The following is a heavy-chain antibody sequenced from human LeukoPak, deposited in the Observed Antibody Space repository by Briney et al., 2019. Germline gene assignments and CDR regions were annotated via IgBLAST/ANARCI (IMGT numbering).Heavy chain of an antibody. CDR3: ARDRYSSGRPTPFDY. J-gene: IGHJ4*02. CDR1: GGSISSSSYY. D-gene: IGHD6-19*01. Sequence: PSETLSLTCTVSGGSISSSSYYWGWLRQPPGKGLEWIGSIYYSGSTYYNPSLKSRVTISVDTSKNQFSLKLSSVTAADTAVYYCARDRYSSGRPTPFDYWGQGTLVTVSS. CDR2: IYYSGST. V-gene: IGHV4-39*07.